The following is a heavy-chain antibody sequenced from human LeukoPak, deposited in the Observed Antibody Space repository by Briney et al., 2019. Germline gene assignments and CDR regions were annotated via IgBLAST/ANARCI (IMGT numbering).Heavy chain of an antibody. Sequence: KPGGSLRLSCEAFGFSFSSYNMDWVRQTPGKGLEWISSITTSSSYTFYADSVKGRFTISRDNARNSLYLQMNSLTAEDTAVYYCARDPYSGAYGDTYYYFMDVWGKGTTVTISS. D-gene: IGHD1-26*01. J-gene: IGHJ6*03. CDR1: GFSFSSYN. CDR2: ITTSSSYT. V-gene: IGHV3-21*01. CDR3: ARDPYSGAYGDTYYYFMDV.